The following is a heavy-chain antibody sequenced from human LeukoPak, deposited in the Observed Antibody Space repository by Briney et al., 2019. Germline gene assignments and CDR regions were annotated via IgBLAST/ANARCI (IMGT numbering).Heavy chain of an antibody. V-gene: IGHV3-23*01. Sequence: GGSLRLSCAASGFTLGTYDMYWVRQAPGKGLECVSSISRSGGSTYYADSVKGRFTISRDNSKNALYLQMSSLRADDTAVYYCSKKGQSEDYGKPGWGQGTLVTVSS. D-gene: IGHD4-17*01. J-gene: IGHJ4*02. CDR3: SKKGQSEDYGKPG. CDR2: ISRSGGST. CDR1: GFTLGTYD.